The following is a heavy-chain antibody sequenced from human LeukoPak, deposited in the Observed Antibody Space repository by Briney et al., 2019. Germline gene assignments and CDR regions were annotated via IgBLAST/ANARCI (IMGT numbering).Heavy chain of an antibody. V-gene: IGHV3-30*03. CDR1: GFTFSSYS. D-gene: IGHD3-22*01. CDR2: ISYDGSNK. CDR3: ARSYYDSSGYFTYYFDY. J-gene: IGHJ4*02. Sequence: PGGSLRLSCAASGFTFSSYSMNWVRQAPGKGLEWVAVISYDGSNKYYADSVKGRFTISRDNSKNTLYLQMNSLRAEDTAVYYCARSYYDSSGYFTYYFDYWGQGTLVTVSS.